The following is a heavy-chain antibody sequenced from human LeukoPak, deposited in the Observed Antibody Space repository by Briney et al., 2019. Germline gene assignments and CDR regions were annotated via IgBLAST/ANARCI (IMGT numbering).Heavy chain of an antibody. CDR2: INHSGST. J-gene: IGHJ4*02. CDR3: ASGSHGESGVY. D-gene: IGHD5-12*01. Sequence: PSETLSLTCAVYGGSFSGYYWSWIRQPPGKGLEWIGEINHSGSTNYNPSLKSRVTISVDTSKNQFSLKLSSVTAADTAVYYCASGSHGESGVYWGQGTLVTVSS. V-gene: IGHV4-34*01. CDR1: GGSFSGYY.